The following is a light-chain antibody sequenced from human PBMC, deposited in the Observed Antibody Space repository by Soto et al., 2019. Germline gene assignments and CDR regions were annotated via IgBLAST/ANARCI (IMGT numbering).Light chain of an antibody. CDR3: QQCSTLPRT. J-gene: IGKJ1*01. Sequence: IVLTQSPVTLSLSAGEKATLSCRAGQNISSYLIWYQQKPGQAPRLLMYDVSNRATGIPARFSGSRSVTDFTLTISSLDPEDLAAYYCQQCSTLPRTFGQGTK. CDR1: QNISSY. V-gene: IGKV3-11*01. CDR2: DVS.